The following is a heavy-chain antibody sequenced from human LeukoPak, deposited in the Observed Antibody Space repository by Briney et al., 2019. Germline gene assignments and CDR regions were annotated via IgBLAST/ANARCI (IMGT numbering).Heavy chain of an antibody. CDR1: GYTFTSYY. V-gene: IGHV1-46*01. D-gene: IGHD3-22*01. CDR3: ARVYDSSGSKSGFDY. Sequence: ASLKVSCKASGYTFTSYYMHWVRHAPGQGLEWMGIINPSGGSTSYAQKFQGRVTMTRDTSTSTVYMELSSLRSEDTAVYYCARVYDSSGSKSGFDYWGQGTLVTVSS. CDR2: INPSGGST. J-gene: IGHJ4*02.